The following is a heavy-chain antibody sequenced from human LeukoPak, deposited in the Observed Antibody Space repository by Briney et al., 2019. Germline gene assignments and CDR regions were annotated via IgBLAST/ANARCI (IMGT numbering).Heavy chain of an antibody. D-gene: IGHD3-10*01. CDR1: GYTFTGYY. V-gene: IGHV1-2*02. J-gene: IGHJ4*02. CDR3: AREYYYTSGSYYNRIDY. CDR2: INPNSGGT. Sequence: ASVKVSCKASGYTFTGYYTHWVRQAPGQGLEWMGWINPNSGGTNYAQKFQGRVTMTRDTSISTAYMVLNRLRSDDTALYYCAREYYYTSGSYYNRIDYWGQGTLVTVSS.